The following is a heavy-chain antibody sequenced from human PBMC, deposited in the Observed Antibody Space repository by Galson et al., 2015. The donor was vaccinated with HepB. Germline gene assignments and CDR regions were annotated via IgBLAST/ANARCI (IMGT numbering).Heavy chain of an antibody. CDR2: ISGSGGST. CDR1: GFTFSSYA. D-gene: IGHD6-13*01. V-gene: IGHV3-23*01. CDR3: APHGGIAAAGTFDY. Sequence: SLRLSCAASGFTFSSYAMSWVRQAPGKGLEWVSAISGSGGSTYYADSVKGRFTISRDNSKNTLYLQMNSLRAEDAAVYYCAPHGGIAAAGTFDYWGQGTLVTVSS. J-gene: IGHJ4*02.